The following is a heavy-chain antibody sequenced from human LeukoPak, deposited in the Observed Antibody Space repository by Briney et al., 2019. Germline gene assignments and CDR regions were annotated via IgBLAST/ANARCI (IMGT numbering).Heavy chain of an antibody. D-gene: IGHD5-18*01. J-gene: IGHJ4*02. CDR2: IYYSGST. CDR3: ARRGRGYSYGPFDY. V-gene: IGHV4-39*01. CDR1: GGSISSSSYY. Sequence: PSETLSLTCTVSGGSISSSSYYWGWIRQPPGKGLEWIVSIYYSGSTYYTQSLKSRVTISVDTYKNQFSLKLSSVTAADTAVYYCARRGRGYSYGPFDYWGQGTLVTVSS.